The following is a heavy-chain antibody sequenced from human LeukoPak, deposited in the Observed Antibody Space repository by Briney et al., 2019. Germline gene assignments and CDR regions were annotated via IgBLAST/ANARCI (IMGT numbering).Heavy chain of an antibody. J-gene: IGHJ6*02. CDR2: IVVGSGNT. CDR1: GFTFTSSA. D-gene: IGHD3-10*01. CDR3: AADGSRDDGPRPYGMDV. Sequence: ASVKVSCKASGFTFTSSAMQWVRQARGQRLEWIGRIVVGSGNTNYAQKFQERVTITRDMSTSTAYMELSSLRSEDTAVYYCAADGSRDDGPRPYGMDVWGQGTTVTVSS. V-gene: IGHV1-58*02.